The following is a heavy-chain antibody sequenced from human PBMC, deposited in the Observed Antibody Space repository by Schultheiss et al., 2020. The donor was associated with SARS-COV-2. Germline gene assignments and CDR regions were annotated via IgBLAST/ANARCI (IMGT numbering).Heavy chain of an antibody. CDR1: GFTFDDYG. D-gene: IGHD3-9*01. CDR3: ARYITYDILTGYYFPRHPYYYYGMDV. V-gene: IGHV3-20*04. CDR2: INWNGGST. Sequence: GGSLRLSCAASGFTFDDYGMSWVRQAPGKGLEWVSGINWNGGSTGYADSVKGRFTISRDNAKNSLYLQMNSLRAEDTALYYCARYITYDILTGYYFPRHPYYYYGMDVWGQGTTVTVSS. J-gene: IGHJ6*02.